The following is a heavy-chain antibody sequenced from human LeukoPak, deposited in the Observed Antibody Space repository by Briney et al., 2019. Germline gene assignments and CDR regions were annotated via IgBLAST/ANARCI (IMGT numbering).Heavy chain of an antibody. CDR1: GFTFSTYG. CDR2: ISGSSDSI. D-gene: IGHD5/OR15-5a*01. V-gene: IGHV3-48*04. Sequence: GGSLRLSCAASGFTFSTYGMQWVRQVPGKGLEWASYISGSSDSIKYAESVKGRFTNSRDNAKNSLYLHLNSLRAEDTAVYYCGKSRIGFSVLVDLWGQGTLVTVSS. CDR3: GKSRIGFSVLVDL. J-gene: IGHJ5*02.